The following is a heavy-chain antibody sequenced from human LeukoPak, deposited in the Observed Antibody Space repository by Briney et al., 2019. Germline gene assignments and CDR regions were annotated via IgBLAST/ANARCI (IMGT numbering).Heavy chain of an antibody. CDR1: GGTFSSYA. D-gene: IGHD5-18*01. J-gene: IGHJ6*03. CDR2: IIPIFGTA. V-gene: IGHV1-69*05. CDR3: ATLDVDTAMVHYYYYMDV. Sequence: SVKVSCKASGGTFSSYAISWVRQAPGQGLEWMGGIIPIFGTANYAQKFQGRVTITTDESTSTAYMELSSLRSEDTAVYYCATLDVDTAMVHYYYYMDVWGKGTTVTVSS.